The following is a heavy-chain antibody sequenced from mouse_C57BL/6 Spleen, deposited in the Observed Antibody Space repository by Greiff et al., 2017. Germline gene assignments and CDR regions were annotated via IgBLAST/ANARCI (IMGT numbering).Heavy chain of an antibody. CDR3: ARCDGYFDY. CDR1: GYTFTSYW. J-gene: IGHJ2*01. CDR2: IDPSDSYT. V-gene: IGHV1-69*01. Sequence: QVQLKQPGAELVMPGASVKLSCKASGYTFTSYWMHWVKQRPGQGLEWIGEIDPSDSYTNYNQKFKGKSTLTVDKSSSTAYMQLSSLTSEDSAVYYCARCDGYFDYWGQGTTLTVSS. D-gene: IGHD2-3*01.